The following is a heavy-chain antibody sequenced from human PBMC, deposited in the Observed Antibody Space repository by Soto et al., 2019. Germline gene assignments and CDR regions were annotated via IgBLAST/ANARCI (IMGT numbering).Heavy chain of an antibody. CDR1: GFTFTYYA. CDR2: ISANGQGI. D-gene: IGHD2-2*01. J-gene: IGHJ4*02. Sequence: EVQLLESGGGLVQPGGSLRLSCTASGFTFTYYAFSWVRQAPGKGLEWVSAISANGQGIYYADSVRGRFTISRDNSKNTVFLHMDSLRAEDTAVYYCSKYRDYPRDQFHYWGQGTLVTVSS. V-gene: IGHV3-23*01. CDR3: SKYRDYPRDQFHY.